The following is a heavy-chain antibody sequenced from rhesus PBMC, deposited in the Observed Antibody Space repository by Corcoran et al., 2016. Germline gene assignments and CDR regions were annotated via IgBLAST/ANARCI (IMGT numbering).Heavy chain of an antibody. CDR2: IYGVGRDP. D-gene: IGHD2-15*01. V-gene: IGHV4-93*02. Sequence: QVQMQESGPAVVKPSETLSLTCAVSGGSIRSYYWWRWVRQSPGKGLEWIGGIYGVGRDPALHPFHQSRVSISMDTPKNLVSLKVTSVTAADTAVYYCASTDCSNSDCSSGDYWGQGVLVTVSS. J-gene: IGHJ4*01. CDR3: ASTDCSNSDCSSGDY. CDR1: GGSIRSYYW.